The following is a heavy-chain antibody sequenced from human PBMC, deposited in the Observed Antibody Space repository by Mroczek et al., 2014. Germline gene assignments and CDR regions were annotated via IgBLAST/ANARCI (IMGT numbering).Heavy chain of an antibody. J-gene: IGHJ4*02. Sequence: QVQLQESGPGLVKPSQTLSLTCTVSGGSISSGSYYWSWIRQPAGKGLEWIGRIYTSGSTNYNPSLKSRVTMSVDTSKNQFSLKLSSVTAADTAVYYCARDLTLGYCSGGSCYSGYFDYWGQGTLVTVSS. V-gene: IGHV4-61*02. CDR2: IYTSGST. D-gene: IGHD2-15*01. CDR3: ARDLTLGYCSGGSCYSGYFDY. CDR1: GGSISSGSYY.